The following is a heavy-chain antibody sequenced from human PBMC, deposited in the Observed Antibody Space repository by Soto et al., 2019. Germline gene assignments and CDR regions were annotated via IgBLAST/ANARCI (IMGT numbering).Heavy chain of an antibody. D-gene: IGHD6-13*01. V-gene: IGHV4-59*01. J-gene: IGHJ4*02. CDR3: ARGTSWQLPFDY. CDR1: SDSISSYY. Sequence: ASETLSLTCTVSSDSISSYYWSWIRQPPGKRLEWIGYISYSGSTDYNPSLKSRVTISGDTSKNQFSLKVGSVTAADTAVYYCARGTSWQLPFDYWGQGTLVTVSS. CDR2: ISYSGST.